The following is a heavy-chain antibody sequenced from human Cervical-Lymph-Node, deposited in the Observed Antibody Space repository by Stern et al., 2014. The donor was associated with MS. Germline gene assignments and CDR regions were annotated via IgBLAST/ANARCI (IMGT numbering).Heavy chain of an antibody. Sequence: VQLVESVGGVVQPGRSLRLSCAAPGFTFSTYGTHWVRQAPGKGLEWVAVIWSDGTNSLYADSVKGRFTISRDNSKNTLYLQMNTLRTEDTAVYYCAREAPVEPAATDAFDIWGRGTMVAVSS. CDR1: GFTFSTYG. V-gene: IGHV3-33*01. D-gene: IGHD2-2*01. J-gene: IGHJ3*02. CDR2: IWSDGTNS. CDR3: AREAPVEPAATDAFDI.